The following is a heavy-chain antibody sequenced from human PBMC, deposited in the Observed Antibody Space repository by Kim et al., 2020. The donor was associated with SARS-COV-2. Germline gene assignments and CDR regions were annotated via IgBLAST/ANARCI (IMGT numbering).Heavy chain of an antibody. CDR2: INPKSGGT. D-gene: IGHD1-20*01. V-gene: IGHV1-2*04. J-gene: IGHJ3*02. CDR1: GYTFTAYH. Sequence: ASVKVSCKASGYTFTAYHMYWVRQAPGQGLEWLGWINPKSGGTNYAQNFQGWVTMTRDTSINTAYMEVSRLRSDDTAVYYCARGILEDNWTDGFDIWGQGTMVTVSA. CDR3: ARGILEDNWTDGFDI.